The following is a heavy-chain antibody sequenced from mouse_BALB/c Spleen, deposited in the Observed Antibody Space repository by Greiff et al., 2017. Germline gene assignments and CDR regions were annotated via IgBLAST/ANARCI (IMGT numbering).Heavy chain of an antibody. Sequence: VQLQQSGAELVKPGASVKLSCTASGFNIKDTYMHWVKQRPEQGLEWIGRIDPANGNTKYDPKFQGKATITADTSSNTAYLQRSSLTSEDTAVYYCARGRYAWFADWGQGTLVTVAA. D-gene: IGHD2-14*01. CDR2: IDPANGNT. V-gene: IGHV14-3*02. J-gene: IGHJ3*01. CDR3: ARGRYAWFAD. CDR1: GFNIKDTY.